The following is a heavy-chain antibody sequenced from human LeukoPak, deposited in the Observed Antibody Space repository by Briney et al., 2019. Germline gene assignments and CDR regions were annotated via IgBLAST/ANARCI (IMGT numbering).Heavy chain of an antibody. CDR2: IRYDGSNK. D-gene: IGHD3-10*01. CDR3: AKDYRDYYGSGSYCDY. J-gene: IGHJ4*02. V-gene: IGHV3-30*02. Sequence: GGSLRLSCAASGFTFSSYGMHWVRQAPGKGLEGVAFIRYDGSNKYYADSVKGRFTISRDNSKNTLYLQMNSLRAEDTAVYYCAKDYRDYYGSGSYCDYWGQGTLVTVSS. CDR1: GFTFSSYG.